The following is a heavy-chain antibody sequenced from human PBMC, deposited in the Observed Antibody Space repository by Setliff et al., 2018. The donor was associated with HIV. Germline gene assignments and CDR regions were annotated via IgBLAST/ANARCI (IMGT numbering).Heavy chain of an antibody. J-gene: IGHJ4*02. CDR1: GGSISNYY. Sequence: SETLSLTCTVPGGSISNYYWSWIRQPPGKGLEWIGYISYTGTTKYNPSLKSRVTISVDTSKNQFSVKLSSVSAADTAVYFCARHVARFDYDTGGYYVSHFDYWGQGTQVTVS. V-gene: IGHV4-59*01. CDR2: ISYTGTT. D-gene: IGHD3-22*01. CDR3: ARHVARFDYDTGGYYVSHFDY.